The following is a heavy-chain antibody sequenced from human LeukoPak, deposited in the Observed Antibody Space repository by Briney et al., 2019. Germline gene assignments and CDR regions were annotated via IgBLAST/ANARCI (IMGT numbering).Heavy chain of an antibody. J-gene: IGHJ4*02. CDR2: ISSSSSYI. D-gene: IGHD3-22*01. Sequence: GGSLRLSCAASGFTFSNYGMNWVRQAPGKGLEWVSSISSSSSYIYYADSVKGRFTISRDNAKNSLYLQMNSLRAEDTAVYYCASYDSSGSTGYWGQGTLVTVSS. CDR3: ASYDSSGSTGY. V-gene: IGHV3-21*01. CDR1: GFTFSNYG.